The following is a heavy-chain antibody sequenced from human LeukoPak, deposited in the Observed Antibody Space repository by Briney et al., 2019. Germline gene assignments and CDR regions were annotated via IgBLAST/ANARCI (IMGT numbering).Heavy chain of an antibody. V-gene: IGHV1-2*02. CDR3: ARGGRGWLSPYYFDY. Sequence: ASVKVSCKASVYTFTGYYMHWVRQAPGQGLEWMGWINPNSGGTNYAQKFQGRVTMTRDTSISTAYMELGRLRSDDTAVYYCARGGRGWLSPYYFDYWGQGTLVTVSS. J-gene: IGHJ4*02. CDR2: INPNSGGT. D-gene: IGHD3-22*01. CDR1: VYTFTGYY.